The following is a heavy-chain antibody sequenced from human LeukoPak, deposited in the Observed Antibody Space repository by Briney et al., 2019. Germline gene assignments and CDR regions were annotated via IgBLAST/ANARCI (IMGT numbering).Heavy chain of an antibody. D-gene: IGHD6-6*01. CDR3: ARGQARYSSSFWFDP. CDR1: GGSISSYY. Sequence: SETLSLTCTVSGGSISSYYWSWIRQPPGKGLEWIGYIYYSGSTNYNPSLKSRVTISVDTSKNQFSLKLSSVTAADTAVYYCARGQARYSSSFWFDPWGQGTLVTVSS. CDR2: IYYSGST. J-gene: IGHJ5*02. V-gene: IGHV4-59*01.